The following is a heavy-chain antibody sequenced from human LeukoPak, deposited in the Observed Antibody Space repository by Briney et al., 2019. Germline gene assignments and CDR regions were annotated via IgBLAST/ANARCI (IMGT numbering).Heavy chain of an antibody. J-gene: IGHJ4*02. V-gene: IGHV3-21*01. CDR2: ISSSSSYI. CDR1: GFTFSSYS. D-gene: IGHD3-9*01. CDR3: ARDSSEIRYFDWPPNLDFDY. Sequence: GGSLRLSCAASGFTFSSYSMNWVRQAPGKGLEWVSSISSSSSYIYYADSVKGRFTISRDNAKNSLYLQMNSLRAEDTAVYYCARDSSEIRYFDWPPNLDFDYWGQGTLVTVSS.